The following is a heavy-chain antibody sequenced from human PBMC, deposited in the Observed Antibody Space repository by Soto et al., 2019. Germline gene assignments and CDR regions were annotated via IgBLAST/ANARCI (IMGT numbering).Heavy chain of an antibody. CDR2: IIPILCIA. V-gene: IGHV1-69*08. CDR3: ARDPLGGTLDYYYYYMDV. J-gene: IGHJ6*03. Sequence: QVQLVQSGAEVKKPGSSVKVSCKASGGTFSSYTISWVRQAPGQGLEWMGRIIPILCIANYAQKFQGRVTMTADKSTSTAYMELSSLRSEDTAVYYCARDPLGGTLDYYYYYMDVWGKGTTDTVSS. CDR1: GGTFSSYT.